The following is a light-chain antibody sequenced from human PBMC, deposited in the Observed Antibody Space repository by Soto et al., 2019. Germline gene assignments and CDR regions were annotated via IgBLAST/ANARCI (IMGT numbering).Light chain of an antibody. V-gene: IGKV1-9*01. CDR3: QQYHNLPPWT. Sequence: DIQMTQSPSTLSASVGDRVTITCRASQGISSFLAWYQQKPGKAPKLLIYAASSLQSGVPSRFSGSGSGTDFTLTISSLQPEDFAVYYCQQYHNLPPWTFGQGTKVDVK. CDR1: QGISSF. CDR2: AAS. J-gene: IGKJ1*01.